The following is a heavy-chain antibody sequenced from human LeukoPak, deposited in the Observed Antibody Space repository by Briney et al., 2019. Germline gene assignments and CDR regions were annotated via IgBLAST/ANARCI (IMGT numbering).Heavy chain of an antibody. CDR2: IYTSGST. V-gene: IGHV4-61*02. D-gene: IGHD6-6*01. CDR3: ARGRPLRP. J-gene: IGHJ5*02. CDR1: GGSISSGSYY. Sequence: PSGTLSLTCTVSGGSISSGSYYWSWIRQPAGKGLEWIGRIYTSGSTNYNPSLKSRVTISVDTSKNQFSLKLSSVTAAGTAVYYCARGRPLRPWGQGTLVTVSS.